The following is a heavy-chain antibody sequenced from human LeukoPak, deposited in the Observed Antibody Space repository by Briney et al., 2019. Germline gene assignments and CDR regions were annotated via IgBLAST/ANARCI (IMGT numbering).Heavy chain of an antibody. Sequence: GGSLRLSCAASGFTFGNAWMSWVRQAPGKGLEWVGHIKSKIDGETTGYAAPVKGRFTISRDDSKNMLYLQMNSLKTEDTAVYYCTTELGLSFGVRYFDHWGQGTSATVSS. CDR2: IKSKIDGETT. CDR3: TTELGLSFGVRYFDH. J-gene: IGHJ4*02. D-gene: IGHD3-10*01. CDR1: GFTFGNAW. V-gene: IGHV3-15*01.